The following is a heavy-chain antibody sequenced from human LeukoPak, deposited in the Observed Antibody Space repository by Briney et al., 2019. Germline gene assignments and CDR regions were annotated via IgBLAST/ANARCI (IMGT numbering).Heavy chain of an antibody. J-gene: IGHJ4*02. Sequence: GGSLRLSCAASGFTFNDYAMYWVRQTPGKGLEWVTLISYDGYDKSYADSVRGRFTISRDNSKNTLYLQMDSLRSEDTAVYYCARDFFPIVDSSWYEIGYWGQGTLITVSS. V-gene: IGHV3-30-3*01. CDR2: ISYDGYDK. CDR3: ARDFFPIVDSSWYEIGY. CDR1: GFTFNDYA. D-gene: IGHD6-13*01.